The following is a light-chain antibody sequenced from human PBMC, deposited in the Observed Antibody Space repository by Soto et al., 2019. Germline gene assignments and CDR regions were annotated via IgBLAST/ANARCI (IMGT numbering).Light chain of an antibody. J-gene: IGKJ1*01. CDR1: QSLVHTDGNTY. CDR3: METAHFPRA. CDR2: KIS. V-gene: IGKV2-24*01. Sequence: VLTQTPLSSPVTLGQPASISCKSSQSLVHTDGNTYLGWLHQRPGQAPRLLIYKISNRFSGVREGCGGRGAGTDFNLTISRVEAEDVGVYYSMETAHFPRAFGKGTKGKIK.